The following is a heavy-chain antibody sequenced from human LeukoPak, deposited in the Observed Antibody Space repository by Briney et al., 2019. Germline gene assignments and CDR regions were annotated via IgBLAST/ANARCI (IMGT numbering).Heavy chain of an antibody. CDR2: IRGSGRNT. CDR1: GFTFSSYA. V-gene: IGHV3-23*01. Sequence: GGSLRLSCAASGFTFSSYAMNWVRQAPEKGPEWVSGIRGSGRNTYYADSVKGRFTISRDNSQNMVYLQMSSLRAEDTAVYYCAKDRGVVTAIGQDWYFDLWGRGTLVTVSS. J-gene: IGHJ2*01. CDR3: AKDRGVVTAIGQDWYFDL. D-gene: IGHD2-21*02.